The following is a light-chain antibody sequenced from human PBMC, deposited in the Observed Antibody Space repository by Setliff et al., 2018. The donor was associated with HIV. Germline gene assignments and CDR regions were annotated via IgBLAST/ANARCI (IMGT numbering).Light chain of an antibody. V-gene: IGLV2-14*01. Sequence: QSVLTQPASVSGSPGQSITISCTGTSSDVGGYNYVSWYQQHPGKAPKLIIYEVSNRPSGVSNRFSGSKSGNTASLTISGLQAEDEADYYCSSYASSSTLYVFGTGTKV. CDR2: EVS. CDR1: SSDVGGYNY. CDR3: SSYASSSTLYV. J-gene: IGLJ1*01.